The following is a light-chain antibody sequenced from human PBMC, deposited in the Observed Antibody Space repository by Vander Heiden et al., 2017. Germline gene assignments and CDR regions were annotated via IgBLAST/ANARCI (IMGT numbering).Light chain of an antibody. CDR2: WAS. J-gene: IGKJ2*01. Sequence: DIVMTQSPDSLAVSLGERAPINCKSSQSVLYSSKNKNYLAWYQQKPGQPPKLLIYWASTRESGVPDRFSGSGSGTEVTLTISSLQTEDVAVYYCQQYYSTPGTFGQGTKLEIK. CDR1: QSVLYSSKNKNY. V-gene: IGKV4-1*01. CDR3: QQYYSTPGT.